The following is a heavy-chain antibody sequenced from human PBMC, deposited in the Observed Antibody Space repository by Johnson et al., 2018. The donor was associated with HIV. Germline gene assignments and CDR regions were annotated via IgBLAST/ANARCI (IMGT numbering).Heavy chain of an antibody. J-gene: IGHJ3*02. Sequence: QVQLVESGGGLVKPGGSLRLSCAASGFTFRDYYMSWIRQAPGKGLEWVSYISTSGTTIYYADSVKGRFSISRDNTKNSLYLQINSLRVEDTAVYYCAGDGVQQPIDDGDYADRVWAVGATTAFDIWGQGTLVTVSS. D-gene: IGHD4-17*01. CDR1: GFTFRDYY. CDR2: ISTSGTTI. V-gene: IGHV3-11*04. CDR3: AGDGVQQPIDDGDYADRVWAVGATTAFDI.